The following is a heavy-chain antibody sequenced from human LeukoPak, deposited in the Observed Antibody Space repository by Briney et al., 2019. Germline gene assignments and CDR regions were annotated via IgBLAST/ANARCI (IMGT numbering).Heavy chain of an antibody. Sequence: SETLSLTCTVSGGSTSGYYWTWIRQPPGKGLEWIGCIYSSGSTSYKPSLKSRITISVDTSKNQFSLNLSSVTAADTAVYYCVRGKAAAGAIWFDPWGQGTLVTVSS. J-gene: IGHJ5*02. CDR1: GGSTSGYY. D-gene: IGHD6-13*01. CDR2: IYSSGST. CDR3: VRGKAAAGAIWFDP. V-gene: IGHV4-59*01.